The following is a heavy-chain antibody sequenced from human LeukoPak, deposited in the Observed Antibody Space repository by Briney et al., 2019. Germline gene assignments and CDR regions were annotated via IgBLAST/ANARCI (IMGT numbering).Heavy chain of an antibody. CDR1: GGTFSSYA. D-gene: IGHD2-2*01. CDR2: IIPIFGTA. V-gene: IGHV1-69*01. J-gene: IGHJ4*02. Sequence: GSAVKVSCKASGGTFSSYAISWVRQAPGQGLEWMGGIIPIFGTANYAQMFQGRVTITADESTSTAYMELSSLRSEDTSVYYCARGNRYCSSTSCRSFDYWGQGTLVTVSS. CDR3: ARGNRYCSSTSCRSFDY.